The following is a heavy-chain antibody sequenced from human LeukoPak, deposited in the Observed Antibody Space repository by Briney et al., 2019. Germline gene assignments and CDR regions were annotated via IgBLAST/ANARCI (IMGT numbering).Heavy chain of an antibody. J-gene: IGHJ4*02. Sequence: GGSLRLSCAASGFTFSSYSMNWVRQAPGKGLVGVSYISSSSSYIYYADSVKGRFTISRDNDKHSLYLQMNSLRAEEPGVYYSARDSGYSRSWSDYWGQGSLVTVSS. D-gene: IGHD6-13*01. CDR3: ARDSGYSRSWSDY. CDR2: ISSSSSYI. CDR1: GFTFSSYS. V-gene: IGHV3-21*01.